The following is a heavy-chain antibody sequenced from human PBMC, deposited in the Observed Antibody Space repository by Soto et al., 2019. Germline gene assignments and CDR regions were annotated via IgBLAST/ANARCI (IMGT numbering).Heavy chain of an antibody. Sequence: SETLSLTCTVSGGSISSGDYYWSWIRQPPGKGLEWIGYIYYSGSTYYNPSLKSRVNISVDTSKNQFSLKLSSVTAADTAVYYCARVGGFGATTIDYWGQGTLVTVSS. CDR1: GGSISSGDYY. D-gene: IGHD3-10*01. V-gene: IGHV4-30-4*01. J-gene: IGHJ4*02. CDR3: ARVGGFGATTIDY. CDR2: IYYSGST.